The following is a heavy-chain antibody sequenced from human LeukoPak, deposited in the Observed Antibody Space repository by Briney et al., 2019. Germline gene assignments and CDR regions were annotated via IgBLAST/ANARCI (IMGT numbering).Heavy chain of an antibody. Sequence: PSETLSLTCTVSGASISSGSYYWNWIRQPAGKGLEWIGRIYTSGSTNYNPSLKSRVTISVDTSKNQFSLKLYSVTAADTAVYYCARGSPPDYCSSTSCYDDYWGQGTLVTVSS. CDR1: GASISSGSYY. D-gene: IGHD2-2*01. CDR3: ARGSPPDYCSSTSCYDDY. J-gene: IGHJ4*02. V-gene: IGHV4-61*02. CDR2: IYTSGST.